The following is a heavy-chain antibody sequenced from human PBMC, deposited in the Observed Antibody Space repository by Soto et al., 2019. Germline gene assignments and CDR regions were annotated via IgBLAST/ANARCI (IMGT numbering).Heavy chain of an antibody. CDR2: ISASGRDI. D-gene: IGHD6-19*01. V-gene: IGHV3-23*01. Sequence: EVQLLESGGDLVQPGGSLRLSCAASGFTFSNFAMSWVRQAPGRGLEWVSGISASGRDIHYADAVKDRFTVSRDKSKNTLYLQMNSLRAEDTAIYYCAKGKTSVWYYLDYWGQGALVTVSS. CDR3: AKGKTSVWYYLDY. CDR1: GFTFSNFA. J-gene: IGHJ4*02.